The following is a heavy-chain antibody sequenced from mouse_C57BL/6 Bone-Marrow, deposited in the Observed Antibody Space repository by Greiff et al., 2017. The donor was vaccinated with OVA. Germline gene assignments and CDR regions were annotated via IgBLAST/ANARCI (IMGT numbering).Heavy chain of an antibody. Sequence: EVKVVESGGGLVKPGGSLKLSCAASGFTFSDYGMHWVRQAPEKGLEWVAYISSGSSTIYYADTVKGRFTISRDTAKNTLFLQMTSLRSENTAMYDCARRGYAVGYFDVWGTGTTVTVSS. CDR2: ISSGSSTI. D-gene: IGHD2-14*01. V-gene: IGHV5-17*01. CDR1: GFTFSDYG. J-gene: IGHJ1*03. CDR3: ARRGYAVGYFDV.